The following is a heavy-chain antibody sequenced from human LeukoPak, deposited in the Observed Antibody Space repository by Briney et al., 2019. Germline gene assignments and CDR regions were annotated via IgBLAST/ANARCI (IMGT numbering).Heavy chain of an antibody. D-gene: IGHD5-18*01. V-gene: IGHV1-69*13. CDR1: GGTFSSYA. CDR2: IIPIFGTA. Sequence: TSVKVSCKASGGTFSSYAISWVRQAPGQGLEWRGGIIPIFGTANYAQKFQGRVTITADESTSTAYMELSSLRSEDTAVYYCARPAGLPHNWFDPWGQGTLVTVSS. J-gene: IGHJ5*02. CDR3: ARPAGLPHNWFDP.